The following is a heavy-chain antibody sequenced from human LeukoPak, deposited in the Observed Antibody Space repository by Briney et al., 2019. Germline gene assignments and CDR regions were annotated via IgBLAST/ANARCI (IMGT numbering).Heavy chain of an antibody. CDR3: ARGPPSTVVTGWYFDL. CDR1: GASISSYY. D-gene: IGHD4-23*01. J-gene: IGHJ2*01. CDR2: VYTSGST. V-gene: IGHV4-4*07. Sequence: SETLSLACTVSGASISSYYWSWIRQPAGKGLEWIGRVYTSGSTNYNPSLKSRVTMSVDTSKNQFSLKLSSVTAADTAVYYCARGPPSTVVTGWYFDLWGRGTLVTVSS.